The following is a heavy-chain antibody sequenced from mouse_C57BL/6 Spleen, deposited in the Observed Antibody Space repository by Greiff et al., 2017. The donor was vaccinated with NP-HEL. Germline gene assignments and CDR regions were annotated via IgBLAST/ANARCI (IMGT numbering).Heavy chain of an antibody. V-gene: IGHV3-6*01. CDR2: ISYDGSN. CDR3: ARVYDYDVRYFDY. Sequence: VQLKESGPGLVKPSQSLSLTCSVTGYSITSGYYWNWIRQFPGNKLEWMGYISYDGSNNYNPSLKNRISITRDTSKNQFFLKLNSVTTEDTATYYCARVYDYDVRYFDYWGQGTTLTVSS. J-gene: IGHJ2*01. D-gene: IGHD2-4*01. CDR1: GYSITSGYY.